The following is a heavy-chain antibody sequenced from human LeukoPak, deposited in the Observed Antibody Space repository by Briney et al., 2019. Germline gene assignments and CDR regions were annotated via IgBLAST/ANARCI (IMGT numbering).Heavy chain of an antibody. D-gene: IGHD7-27*01. V-gene: IGHV5-10-1*01. CDR3: ARGTGEGWFDP. J-gene: IGHJ5*02. CDR2: SDPSDSYT. Sequence: SWIRQPPGKGLEWMGRSDPSDSYTKYSPSFQGHVTISIDKSITTAYLQWSSLKASDTAMYYCARGTGEGWFDPWGQGTLVTVSS.